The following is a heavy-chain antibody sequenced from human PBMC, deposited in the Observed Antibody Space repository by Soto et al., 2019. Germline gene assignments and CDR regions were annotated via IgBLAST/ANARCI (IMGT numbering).Heavy chain of an antibody. D-gene: IGHD1-26*01. CDR3: ARLGVGATDGYFGS. Sequence: QLHLQESGPGLVKPSEALSLTCTVSGGSITTSSYYWAWIRQPPGKGLECIGSIYFSGSTLYNPSLKSRVTISLDTPKNQFSLRLNSVTAADTAVYFCARLGVGATDGYFGSWGQGTLVTVSS. J-gene: IGHJ4*02. CDR1: GGSITTSSYY. V-gene: IGHV4-39*01. CDR2: IYFSGST.